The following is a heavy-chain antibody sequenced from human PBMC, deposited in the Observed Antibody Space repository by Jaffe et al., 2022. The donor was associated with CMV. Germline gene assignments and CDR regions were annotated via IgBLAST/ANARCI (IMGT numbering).Heavy chain of an antibody. CDR2: IIPILGIA. V-gene: IGHV1-69*09. CDR1: GGTFSSYA. D-gene: IGHD2-21*02. J-gene: IGHJ6*03. Sequence: QVQLVQSGAEVKKPGSSVKVSCKASGGTFSSYAISWVRQAPGQGLEWMGRIIPILGIANYAQKFQGRVTITADKSTSTAYMELSSLRSEDTAVYYCARDIGGNSVGIYYYYMDVWGKGTTVTVSS. CDR3: ARDIGGNSVGIYYYYMDV.